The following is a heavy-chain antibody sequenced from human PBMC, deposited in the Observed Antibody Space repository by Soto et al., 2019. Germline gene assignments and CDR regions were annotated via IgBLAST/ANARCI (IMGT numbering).Heavy chain of an antibody. CDR2: IIPIFGTA. D-gene: IGHD3-10*01. V-gene: IGHV1-69*13. CDR3: ARPSRGVTYYYYYGLDV. Sequence: SVKVSFKASGGTFSSYAISWVRQAPGQGLEWMGGIIPIFGTANYAQKFQGRVTITADESTSTAYMELSSLRSEDTAVYYCARPSRGVTYYYYYGLDVWGQGTTVTVSS. J-gene: IGHJ6*01. CDR1: GGTFSSYA.